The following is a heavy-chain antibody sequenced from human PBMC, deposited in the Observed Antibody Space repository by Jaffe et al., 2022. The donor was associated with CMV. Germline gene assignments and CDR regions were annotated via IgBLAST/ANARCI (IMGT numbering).Heavy chain of an antibody. J-gene: IGHJ6*03. CDR3: ARVDRSSRGVMYYYYMDV. V-gene: IGHV3-74*01. D-gene: IGHD6-6*01. Sequence: EVQLVESGGGLVQPGGSLRLSCAASGFTFSSYWMHWVRQAPGKGLVWVSRINSDGSSTSYADSVKGRFTISRDNAKNTLYLQMNSLRAEDTAVYYCARVDRSSRGVMYYYYMDVWGKGTTVTVSS. CDR1: GFTFSSYW. CDR2: INSDGSST.